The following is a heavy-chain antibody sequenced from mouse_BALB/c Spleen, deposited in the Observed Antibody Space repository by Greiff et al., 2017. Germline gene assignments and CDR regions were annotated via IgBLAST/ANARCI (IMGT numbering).Heavy chain of an antibody. Sequence: EVHLVESGGGLVKPGGSLKLSCAASGFTFSSYAMSWVRQSPEKRLEWVAEISSGGSYTYYPDTVTGRFTISRDNAKNTLYLEMSSLRSEDTAMYYCARGGIPAWFAYWGQGTLVTVSA. J-gene: IGHJ3*01. CDR1: GFTFSSYA. V-gene: IGHV5-9-4*01. CDR3: ARGGIPAWFAY. CDR2: ISSGGSYT.